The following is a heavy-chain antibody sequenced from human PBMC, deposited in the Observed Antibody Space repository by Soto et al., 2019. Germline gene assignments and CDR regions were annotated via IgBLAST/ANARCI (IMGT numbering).Heavy chain of an antibody. D-gene: IGHD3-22*01. CDR2: IWYDGSNK. CDR3: ARDLKEYYYDSSGFYYSYFDY. J-gene: IGHJ4*02. V-gene: IGHV3-33*01. Sequence: GGSLRLSCAASGFTFSSYGMHWVRQAPGKGLEWVAVIWYDGSNKYYADSVKGRFTISRDNSKNTLYLQMNSLRAEDTAVYYCARDLKEYYYDSSGFYYSYFDYWGQGTLVTVSS. CDR1: GFTFSSYG.